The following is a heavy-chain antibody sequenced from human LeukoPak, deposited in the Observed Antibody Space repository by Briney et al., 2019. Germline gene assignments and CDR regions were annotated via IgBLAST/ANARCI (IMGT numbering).Heavy chain of an antibody. J-gene: IGHJ3*02. D-gene: IGHD6-13*01. CDR3: ASGIAAAGNLDAFDI. CDR1: GYTFSNYA. CDR2: ISAYNGNT. V-gene: IGHV1-18*01. Sequence: ASVKVSCKASGYTFSNYAISWVRQAPGQGLEWMGWISAYNGNTNYAPKFQGRVTITADESTSTAYMELSSLRSEDTAVYYCASGIAAAGNLDAFDIWGQGTMVTVSS.